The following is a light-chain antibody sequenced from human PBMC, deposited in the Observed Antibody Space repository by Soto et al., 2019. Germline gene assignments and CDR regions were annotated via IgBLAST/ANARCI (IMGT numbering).Light chain of an antibody. CDR3: QHYNSYSEA. V-gene: IGKV1-5*03. J-gene: IGKJ1*01. CDR2: KAS. CDR1: QTISSW. Sequence: DIQMTQSTSTLSGSVGDRVTTTCRASQTISSWLAWYQQKPGKAPKLLIYKASTLKSGVPSRFSGSGSGTEFTLTISSLQPDDFATYYCQHYNSYSEAFGQGTKVDIK.